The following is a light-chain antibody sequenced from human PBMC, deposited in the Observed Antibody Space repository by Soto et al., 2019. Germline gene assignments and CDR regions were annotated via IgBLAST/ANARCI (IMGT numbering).Light chain of an antibody. CDR1: QSVSSY. CDR2: NAS. Sequence: EIVLTQSPATLSLFPGERATLSCRASQSVSSYLAWYQQKFGQAPRLLIYNASNRATGIPARFSGRGSGTDFPLTISSLETEDFAVYYCQHRINWPWTFGQGTKVEIK. CDR3: QHRINWPWT. J-gene: IGKJ1*01. V-gene: IGKV3-11*01.